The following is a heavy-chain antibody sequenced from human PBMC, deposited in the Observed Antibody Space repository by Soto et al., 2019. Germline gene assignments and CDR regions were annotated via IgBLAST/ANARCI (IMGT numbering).Heavy chain of an antibody. Sequence: QLQLQESGPGLVKPSETLSLTCTVSGGSISSSNYYWGWIRQPPGKGLEWIGAIYYSGSTYYTPSLKSRVTISVDTSKNQFSLKLSSVTAADTAVYYCARIRVGTPGYGMDVWGQGTTVTVSS. J-gene: IGHJ6*02. CDR2: IYYSGST. CDR3: ARIRVGTPGYGMDV. CDR1: GGSISSSNYY. V-gene: IGHV4-39*01. D-gene: IGHD2-15*01.